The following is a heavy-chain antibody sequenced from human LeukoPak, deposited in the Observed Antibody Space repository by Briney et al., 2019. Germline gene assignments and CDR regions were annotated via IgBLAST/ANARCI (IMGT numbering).Heavy chain of an antibody. CDR3: ARHPRAGYGSGNWFDP. V-gene: IGHV4-59*08. CDR2: IYYSGST. Sequence: PSETLSLTCTVSGGSISSYYWSWIRQPPWKGLEWIGYIYYSGSTNYNPSLKSRVTISVDTSKNQFSLKLSSVTAADTAVYYCARHPRAGYGSGNWFDPWGQGTLVTVSS. D-gene: IGHD3-10*01. CDR1: GGSISSYY. J-gene: IGHJ5*02.